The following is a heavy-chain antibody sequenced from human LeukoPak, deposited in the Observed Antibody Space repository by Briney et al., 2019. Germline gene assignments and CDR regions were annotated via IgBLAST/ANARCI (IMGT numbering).Heavy chain of an antibody. D-gene: IGHD3-9*01. J-gene: IGHJ4*02. CDR2: IYSGGNT. Sequence: PGGALRLSCAAPGFSVSNTYMSWVRQAPGKGLEWVSIIYSGGNTYYADSVKGRFTISRDNSKNTLYLQMNSLRAEDTAVYYCAKELYYDILTGDYWGQGTLVTVSS. CDR1: GFSVSNTY. CDR3: AKELYYDILTGDY. V-gene: IGHV3-53*01.